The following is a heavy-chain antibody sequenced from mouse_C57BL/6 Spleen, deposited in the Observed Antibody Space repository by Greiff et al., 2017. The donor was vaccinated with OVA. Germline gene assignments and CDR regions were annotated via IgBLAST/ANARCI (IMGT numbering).Heavy chain of an antibody. Sequence: VKVVESGPELVKPGASVKISCKASGYAFSSSWMNWVKQRPGKGLEWIGRIYPGDGDTNYNGKFKGKATLTADKSSSTAYMQLSSLTSEDSAVYFCARSGDYYGAWFAYWGQGTLVTVSA. CDR1: GYAFSSSW. V-gene: IGHV1-82*01. CDR3: ARSGDYYGAWFAY. CDR2: IYPGDGDT. J-gene: IGHJ3*01. D-gene: IGHD1-2*01.